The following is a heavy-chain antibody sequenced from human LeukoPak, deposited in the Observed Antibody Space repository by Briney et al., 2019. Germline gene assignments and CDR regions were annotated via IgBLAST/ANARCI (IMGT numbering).Heavy chain of an antibody. CDR1: GGSISSGGSY. V-gene: IGHV4-31*03. Sequence: PSQTLSLTCIVSGGSISSGGSYWSWIRQHPGKGLEWIGYIYYRGSPYYHPPLKSRVTISVDTSKNQFSLKLSSVTAADTAVYYCARVLPYYDFWSGSGGAYYFDYWGQGTLVTVSS. CDR2: IYYRGSP. J-gene: IGHJ4*02. CDR3: ARVLPYYDFWSGSGGAYYFDY. D-gene: IGHD3-3*01.